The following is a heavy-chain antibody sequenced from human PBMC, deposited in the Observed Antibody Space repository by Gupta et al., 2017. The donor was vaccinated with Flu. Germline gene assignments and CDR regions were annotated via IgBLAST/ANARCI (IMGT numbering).Heavy chain of an antibody. J-gene: IGHJ5*02. CDR2: IDHSGGT. V-gene: IGHV4-34*01. CDR1: YASLSGSY. D-gene: IGHD4-11*01. Sequence: QVQLQQWGAGLLKPSETLSLTCAVYYASLSGSYWSWIRQPPGKGPEWIGEIDHSGGTNYNPSLKSRVTMSVDTSKNQFSLNLYSVTAADTAIYYCTRLGGFTVGYNWFDPWGQGTLVTVSS. CDR3: TRLGGFTVGYNWFDP.